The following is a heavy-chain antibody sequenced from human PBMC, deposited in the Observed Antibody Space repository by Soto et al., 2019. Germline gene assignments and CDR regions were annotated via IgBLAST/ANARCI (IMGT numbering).Heavy chain of an antibody. J-gene: IGHJ2*01. CDR1: GYTLTELS. CDR3: ATARTSHWYFDL. CDR2: FDPEDGET. V-gene: IGHV1-24*01. D-gene: IGHD3-16*01. Sequence: ASVKVSCKVSGYTLTELSMHWVRQAPGKGLEWMGGFDPEDGETIYAQKFQGRVTMTEDTSTDTAYMELSSLRSEDTAVYYCATARTSHWYFDLWGRGTLVTVSS.